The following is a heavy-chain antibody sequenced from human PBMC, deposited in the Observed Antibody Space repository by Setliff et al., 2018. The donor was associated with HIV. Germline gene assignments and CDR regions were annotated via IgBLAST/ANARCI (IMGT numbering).Heavy chain of an antibody. D-gene: IGHD3-10*01. J-gene: IGHJ5*02. CDR3: ARFPVLLWFGKISGVDWFDP. Sequence: PSETLSLTCTVSGDSISSHYWSWIRQPPGKGLEWIGRIYSSGHTNYNPPLKSRVNISADASKNHFSLKLSSVTAADTAVYYCARFPVLLWFGKISGVDWFDPWGQGTLVTVSS. CDR2: IYSSGHT. V-gene: IGHV4-59*11. CDR1: GDSISSHY.